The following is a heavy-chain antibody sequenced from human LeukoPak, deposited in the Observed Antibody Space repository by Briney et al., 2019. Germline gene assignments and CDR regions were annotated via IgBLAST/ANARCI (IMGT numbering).Heavy chain of an antibody. V-gene: IGHV3-23*01. Sequence: GGSRRLSCAASGFTFSSYAMSWVRQAPGKGLEWVSAISGSGGSTYYADSVKGRFTISRDNSKNTLYLQMNSLRAEDTAVYYCAKTPFTVTTKYYFDYWGQGTLVTVSS. CDR1: GFTFSSYA. CDR3: AKTPFTVTTKYYFDY. D-gene: IGHD4-17*01. J-gene: IGHJ4*02. CDR2: ISGSGGST.